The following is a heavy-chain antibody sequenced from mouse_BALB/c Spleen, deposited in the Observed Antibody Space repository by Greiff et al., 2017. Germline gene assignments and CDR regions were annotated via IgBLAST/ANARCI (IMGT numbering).Heavy chain of an antibody. Sequence: VQGVESGPGLVQPSQSLSITCTVSGFSLTSYGVHWVRQSPGRGLEWLGVIWSGGSTDYNAAFISRLSISKDNSKSQVFFKMNSLQANDTAIYYCARRYYGNYDAMDYWGQGTSVTVSS. CDR3: ARRYYGNYDAMDY. V-gene: IGHV2-2*02. J-gene: IGHJ4*01. D-gene: IGHD2-1*01. CDR1: GFSLTSYG. CDR2: IWSGGST.